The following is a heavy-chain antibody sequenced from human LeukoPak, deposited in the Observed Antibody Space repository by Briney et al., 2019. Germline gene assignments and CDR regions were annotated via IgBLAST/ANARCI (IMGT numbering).Heavy chain of an antibody. Sequence: SETLSLTCTVSGGSISTYYWTWIRQPPGKGLEWIGYIYYSGSTNYNPSLKSRVTISVDTSKNQFSLKLSSVTAADTAVYYCASLGYRGFDYWGQGTLVTVSS. CDR2: IYYSGST. CDR3: ASLGYRGFDY. CDR1: GGSISTYY. V-gene: IGHV4-59*08. D-gene: IGHD5-24*01. J-gene: IGHJ4*02.